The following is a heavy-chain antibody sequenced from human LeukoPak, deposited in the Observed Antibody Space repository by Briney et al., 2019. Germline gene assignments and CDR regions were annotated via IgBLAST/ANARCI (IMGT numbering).Heavy chain of an antibody. V-gene: IGHV4-59*01. Sequence: SETLSLTCTVSGGSISSYYWSWIRQPPGKGLEWIGYIYYSGSTNYNPSLKSRVTISVDTSKKQFSLKLSSVTAADTAVYYCARLDTYYYDSTPTYAFDIWGQGTMVTVSS. CDR3: ARLDTYYYDSTPTYAFDI. CDR2: IYYSGST. D-gene: IGHD3-22*01. J-gene: IGHJ3*02. CDR1: GGSISSYY.